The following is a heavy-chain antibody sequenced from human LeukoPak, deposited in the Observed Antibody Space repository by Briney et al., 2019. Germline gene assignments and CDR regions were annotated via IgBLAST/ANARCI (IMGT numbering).Heavy chain of an antibody. Sequence: PGGSLRLSCAASGFIFTDYWMYWVRQAPGKGLAWVANIKEDGTEKNYVDSVKGRFTISRDNAKNSVYLQMNSLRVEDTAVYYCARGGPPYDFWSGPRFDYWGQGTLVTVSS. D-gene: IGHD3-3*01. J-gene: IGHJ4*02. V-gene: IGHV3-7*01. CDR3: ARGGPPYDFWSGPRFDY. CDR1: GFIFTDYW. CDR2: IKEDGTEK.